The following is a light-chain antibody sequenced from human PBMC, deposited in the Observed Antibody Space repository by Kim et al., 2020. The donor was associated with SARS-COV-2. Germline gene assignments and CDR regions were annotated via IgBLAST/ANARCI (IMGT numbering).Light chain of an antibody. V-gene: IGKV2-28*01. Sequence: DIVMTQSPLSRPVTPGEPASISCRSSQSLLHGNGNNYLDWYVQKPGQSPQLLIYLGSNRASGVPDRFSGSGSGTDFTLEISRVEAEDVGVYYCMQALQSPYTFGHGTRLEI. CDR2: LGS. CDR1: QSLLHGNGNNY. CDR3: MQALQSPYT. J-gene: IGKJ2*01.